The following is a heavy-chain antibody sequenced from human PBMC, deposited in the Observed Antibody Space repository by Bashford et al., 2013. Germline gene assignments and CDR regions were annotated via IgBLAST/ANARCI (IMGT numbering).Heavy chain of an antibody. CDR3: ARGLMTTVTTYPKPHDY. V-gene: IGHV4-34*01. Sequence: SSETLSLTCAVYGGSFSGYYWSWIRQPPGKGLEWIGEINHSGSTNYNPSLKSRVTISVDTSKNQFSLKLSSVTAADTAVYYCARGLMTTVTTYPKPHDYWGQGTLVTVSS. J-gene: IGHJ4*02. CDR2: INHSGST. D-gene: IGHD4-17*01. CDR1: GGSFSGYY.